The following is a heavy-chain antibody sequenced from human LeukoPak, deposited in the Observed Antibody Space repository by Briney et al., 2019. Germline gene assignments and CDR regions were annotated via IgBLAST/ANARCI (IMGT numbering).Heavy chain of an antibody. CDR1: GYTFTGYY. V-gene: IGHV1-2*02. J-gene: IGHJ4*02. D-gene: IGHD1-26*01. Sequence: ASVKVSCKASGYTFTGYYMHWVRQAPGQGLEWMGWINPNSGGTNYAQKFQGRVTMTRDTSISTAYMELSRLRSDDTAVYYCARSLGVGSTLDYWGQGTLVTVSS. CDR3: ARSLGVGSTLDY. CDR2: INPNSGGT.